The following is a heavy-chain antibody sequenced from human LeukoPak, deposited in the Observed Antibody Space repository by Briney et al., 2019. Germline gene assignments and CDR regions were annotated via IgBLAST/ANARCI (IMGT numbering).Heavy chain of an antibody. CDR3: ARETFDYGDSDYFDY. CDR2: IYSGGST. J-gene: IGHJ4*02. D-gene: IGHD4-17*01. Sequence: GGSLRLSCAASGFTVSSNYMTWVRQAPGKGLEWVSVIYSGGSTYYADSVKGRFTISRDNSKNTLYFQMNSLRAEDTAVYYCARETFDYGDSDYFDYWGQGTLVTVSS. V-gene: IGHV3-66*01. CDR1: GFTVSSNY.